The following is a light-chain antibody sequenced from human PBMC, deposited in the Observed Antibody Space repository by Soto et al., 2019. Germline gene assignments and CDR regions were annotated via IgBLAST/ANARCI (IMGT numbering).Light chain of an antibody. CDR1: QGIRNE. CDR2: AAI. V-gene: IGKV1-17*01. J-gene: IGKJ1*01. Sequence: DLQMTQSPSSLSASVGDRVTITCRASQGIRNELGWYQQKSGRAPERLIHAAINLQSEVPSRFSGSGSGTEFTLTISTLQPEDFATYYCLQYNSYPPTFGQGTKVEIK. CDR3: LQYNSYPPT.